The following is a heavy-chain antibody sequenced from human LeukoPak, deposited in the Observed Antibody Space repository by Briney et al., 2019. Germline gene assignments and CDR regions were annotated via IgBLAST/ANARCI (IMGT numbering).Heavy chain of an antibody. D-gene: IGHD6-13*01. CDR2: ISSSSSYI. Sequence: GGSLRLSCAASGFTFSSYSMNWVRQAPGKGLEWVSSISSSSSYIYYADSVKGRFTISRDNAKNSLYLQMNSLRAEDTAVYYCASPTGYTVGDCWGQGTLVTVSS. V-gene: IGHV3-21*01. J-gene: IGHJ4*02. CDR3: ASPTGYTVGDC. CDR1: GFTFSSYS.